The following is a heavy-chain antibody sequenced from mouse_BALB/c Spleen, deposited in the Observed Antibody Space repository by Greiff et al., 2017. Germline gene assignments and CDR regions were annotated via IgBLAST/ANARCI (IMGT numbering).Heavy chain of an antibody. CDR3: ARGRGDGRGDLAD. J-gene: IGHJ3*01. CDR2: ISSGGST. Sequence: EVKLMESGGGLVKPGGSLKLSCAASGFTFSSYAMSWVRQTPEKRLEWVASISSGGSTYYPDSVKGRFTISRDNARNILYLQMSSLRSEDTAMYYCARGRGDGRGDLADWGQGTLVTVSA. CDR1: GFTFSSYA. D-gene: IGHD1-1*01. V-gene: IGHV5-6-5*01.